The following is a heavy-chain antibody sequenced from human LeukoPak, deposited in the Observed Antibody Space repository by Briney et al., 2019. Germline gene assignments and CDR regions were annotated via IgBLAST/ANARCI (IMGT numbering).Heavy chain of an antibody. D-gene: IGHD3-3*01. CDR2: INAGNGHT. Sequence: ASVKVSCKASGYTFTNYAMQWVRQATGQRLEWMGWINAGNGHTRYSQRFQGRVTITRDTSASTVYMEVTSLRFEDTAVYYCARGIWSRTVSSYYFDCWGQGTLVTVSS. CDR1: GYTFTNYA. CDR3: ARGIWSRTVSSYYFDC. V-gene: IGHV1-3*01. J-gene: IGHJ4*02.